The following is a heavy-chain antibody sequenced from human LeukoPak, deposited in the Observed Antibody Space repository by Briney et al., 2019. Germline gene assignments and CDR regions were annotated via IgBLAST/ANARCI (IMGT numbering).Heavy chain of an antibody. CDR2: IYYSGAT. Sequence: PSETLSLTCSVSGGAISSNTFYWGWLRQPPGKGLEWIGTIYYSGATYYNPSLKNRVTISIDTSKSQFSRKLRSVTAADTALYYCARRYSWYYFDSWGQGTLVTVSS. D-gene: IGHD6-13*01. CDR3: ARRYSWYYFDS. V-gene: IGHV4-39*01. J-gene: IGHJ4*02. CDR1: GGAISSNTFY.